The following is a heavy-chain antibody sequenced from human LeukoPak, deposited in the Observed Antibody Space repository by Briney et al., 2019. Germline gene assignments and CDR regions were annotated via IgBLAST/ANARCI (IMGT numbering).Heavy chain of an antibody. V-gene: IGHV3-48*03. CDR1: GFPFSRYE. CDR3: ARDSSLGGVRDY. Sequence: GGSLTLSCAASGFPFSRYEMNWVRQAPGKGLEWVSYISSSGSTIYYADSVKGRFTISRDNEKNSLYLQMNSLRAEDTAVYYCARDSSLGGVRDYWGEGPLVTVSS. D-gene: IGHD3-16*01. J-gene: IGHJ4*02. CDR2: ISSSGSTI.